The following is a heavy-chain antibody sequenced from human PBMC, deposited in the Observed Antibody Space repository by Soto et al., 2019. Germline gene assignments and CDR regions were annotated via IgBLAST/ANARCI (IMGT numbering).Heavy chain of an antibody. CDR3: ARDTNYYDSSGYYRSDAFDI. V-gene: IGHV3-33*01. Sequence: QVQLVESGGGVVQPGRSLRLSCAASGFTFSSYGMHWVRQAPGKGLEWVAVIWYDGSNKYYADSVKGRFTISRDNSKNPLYLQMNSLRAEDTAVYYCARDTNYYDSSGYYRSDAFDIWGQGTMVTVSS. CDR2: IWYDGSNK. CDR1: GFTFSSYG. J-gene: IGHJ3*02. D-gene: IGHD3-22*01.